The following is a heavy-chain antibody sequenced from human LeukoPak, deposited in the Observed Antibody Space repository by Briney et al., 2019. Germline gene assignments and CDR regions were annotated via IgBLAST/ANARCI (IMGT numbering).Heavy chain of an antibody. J-gene: IGHJ6*03. Sequence: PSETLSLTCTVSGGSISSSSYYWGWIRQPPGKGLEWIGSIYYSGSTYYNPSLKSRVTISVDTSKNQFSLKLSSVTAADTAVYYCASAVPGYDSSGYYYYYMDVWGKGTTVTVSS. CDR3: ASAVPGYDSSGYYYYYMDV. CDR1: GGSISSSSYY. D-gene: IGHD3-22*01. CDR2: IYYSGST. V-gene: IGHV4-39*07.